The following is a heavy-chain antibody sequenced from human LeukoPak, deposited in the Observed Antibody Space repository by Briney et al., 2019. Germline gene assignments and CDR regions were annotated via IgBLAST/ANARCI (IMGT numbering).Heavy chain of an antibody. D-gene: IGHD6-13*01. J-gene: IGHJ3*02. CDR2: IYYGGST. V-gene: IGHV4-59*01. Sequence: PSETLSLTCTVSGGSISSYYWSWIRQPPGKGLEWIGYIYYGGSTNYNPSLKSRVTISVDTSKNQFSLKLSSVTAADTAVYYCARDIGEQQLNAFDIWGQGTMVTVSS. CDR1: GGSISSYY. CDR3: ARDIGEQQLNAFDI.